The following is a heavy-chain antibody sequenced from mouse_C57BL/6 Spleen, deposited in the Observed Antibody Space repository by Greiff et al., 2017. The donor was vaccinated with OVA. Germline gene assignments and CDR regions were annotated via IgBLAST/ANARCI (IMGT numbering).Heavy chain of an antibody. D-gene: IGHD2-4*01. Sequence: VQLQQSGAELVKPGASVKISCKASGYAFSSYWMNWVKQRPGKGLEWIGQIYPGDGDTNYNGKFKGKATLTADKSSSTAYMQLSSLTSEDSAVYFCARWGDYDGGFYAMDYWGQGTSVTVSS. CDR1: GYAFSSYW. V-gene: IGHV1-80*01. J-gene: IGHJ4*01. CDR2: IYPGDGDT. CDR3: ARWGDYDGGFYAMDY.